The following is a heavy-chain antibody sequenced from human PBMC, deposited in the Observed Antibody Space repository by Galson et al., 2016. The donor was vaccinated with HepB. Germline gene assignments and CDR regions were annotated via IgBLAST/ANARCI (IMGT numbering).Heavy chain of an antibody. CDR1: RFTFSRYW. Sequence: SLRLSCADSRFTFSRYWMHWVRQVPGKGPVWVSVISGDASLTRYADSVRGRFTISRDNSHNILYLQMNSLRADDTALYYCTRDPSDWLETTFESWGQGVLVIVSS. J-gene: IGHJ4*02. CDR2: ISGDASLT. CDR3: TRDPSDWLETTFES. V-gene: IGHV3-74*01. D-gene: IGHD2-21*01.